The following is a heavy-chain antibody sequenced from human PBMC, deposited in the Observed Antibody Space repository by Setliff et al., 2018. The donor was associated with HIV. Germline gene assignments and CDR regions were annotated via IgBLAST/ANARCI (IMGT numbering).Heavy chain of an antibody. CDR1: GGSISGYF. Sequence: SETLSLTCTASGGSISGYFWSWIRQPAGKGLEWIGRTFTSGITNYSPSLKSRVTMSVDTSKNQFSLNLTSVTAADTAVYYCAREPKGGDDRALDYWGQGTLVTVSS. V-gene: IGHV4-4*07. CDR3: AREPKGGDDRALDY. J-gene: IGHJ4*02. D-gene: IGHD3-16*01. CDR2: TFTSGIT.